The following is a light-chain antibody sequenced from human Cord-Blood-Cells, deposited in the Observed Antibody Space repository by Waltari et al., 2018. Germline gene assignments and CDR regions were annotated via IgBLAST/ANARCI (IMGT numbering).Light chain of an antibody. Sequence: IVLTQSPATQSLSPGERATLSCRASQSVSSYLAWYQQKPGQAPRLLIYDASNRATGIPARFIGSGSGTDFPLTISSLEPEDFAFYYCQQRSNWPLTFGGGTKVEIK. V-gene: IGKV3-11*01. CDR1: QSVSSY. J-gene: IGKJ4*01. CDR3: QQRSNWPLT. CDR2: DAS.